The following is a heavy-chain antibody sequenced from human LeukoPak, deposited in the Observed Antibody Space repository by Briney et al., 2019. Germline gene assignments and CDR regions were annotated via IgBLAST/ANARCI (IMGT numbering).Heavy chain of an antibody. CDR3: ATGGAAMLPTN. V-gene: IGHV1-69*04. CDR1: GGTFSSYA. J-gene: IGHJ4*02. D-gene: IGHD3-16*01. Sequence: SVKVSCKASGGTFSSYAISWVRQAPGQGLEWMGRIIPILGRANYAQKFQGRVTITADKSTSTAYMELSSLRSEDTAVSYCATGGAAMLPTNGAQGTRVTVPS. CDR2: IIPILGRA.